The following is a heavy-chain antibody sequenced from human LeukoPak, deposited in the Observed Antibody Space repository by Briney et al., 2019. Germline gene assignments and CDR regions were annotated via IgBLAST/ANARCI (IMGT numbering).Heavy chain of an antibody. V-gene: IGHV4-39*01. CDR3: ARANRHHYYDSSGYYFDY. J-gene: IGHJ4*02. CDR2: TYYSGST. D-gene: IGHD3-22*01. CDR1: GGSISSSSYY. Sequence: PSETLSLTCTVSGGSISSSSYYWGWIRQPPGKGLEWIGSTYYSGSTYYNPSLKSRVTISVDTSKNQFSLKLSSVTAADTAVYYCARANRHHYYDSSGYYFDYWGQGTLVTVSS.